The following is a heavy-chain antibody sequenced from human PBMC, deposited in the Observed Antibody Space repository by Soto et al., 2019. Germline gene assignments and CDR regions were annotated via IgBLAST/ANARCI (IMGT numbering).Heavy chain of an antibody. CDR1: GLTFRNYN. CDR2: IGAAGDP. V-gene: IGHV3-13*05. CDR3: ARTDRDFYGLDV. J-gene: IGHJ6*02. Sequence: EVQLVESGGGLVQPGGSLRLPCEASGLTFRNYNMHWVRQGTGKGLEWVSGIGAAGDPDYADSVEGRFTISRENAQNSFFLQMNSLRVGDTAVYYCARTDRDFYGLDVWGQGTTVIVSS.